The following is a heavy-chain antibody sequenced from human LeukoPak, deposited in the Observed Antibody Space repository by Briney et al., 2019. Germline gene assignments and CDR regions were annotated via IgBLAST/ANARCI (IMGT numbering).Heavy chain of an antibody. CDR3: AKPPKLWFGERNYFDY. D-gene: IGHD3-10*01. CDR1: GFTFSSYA. Sequence: RPGGSLRLSCAASGFTFSSYAMSWVRQAPGKGLEWVSAISGSGGSTYYADSVKGRFTISRDNSKNTLYLQMNSLRAEDTAVYYCAKPPKLWFGERNYFDYWGQGTLVTVSS. J-gene: IGHJ4*02. CDR2: ISGSGGST. V-gene: IGHV3-23*01.